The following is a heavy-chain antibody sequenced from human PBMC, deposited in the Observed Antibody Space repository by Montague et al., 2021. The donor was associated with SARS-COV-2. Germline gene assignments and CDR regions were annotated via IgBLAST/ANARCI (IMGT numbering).Heavy chain of an antibody. CDR1: VGSSNSSY. V-gene: IGHV4-59*01. J-gene: IGHJ5*02. CDR2: SYHRGGT. Sequence: SETLSLTCTVSVGSSNSSYWGWIRQPPGWGLESIGYSYHRGGTNYNPSLETRVTLSVDPSKNQFSLKLSSVTAADTAVYYCAREDRWNWFDPWGQGTLVIVSS. CDR3: AREDRWNWFDP. D-gene: IGHD5-24*01.